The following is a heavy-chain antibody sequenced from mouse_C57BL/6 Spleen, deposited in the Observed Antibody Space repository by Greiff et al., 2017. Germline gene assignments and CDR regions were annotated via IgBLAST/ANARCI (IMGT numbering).Heavy chain of an antibody. CDR2: IRSKSNNYAT. Sequence: EVKLMESGGGLVQPKGSLKLSRAASGFSFNTYAMNWVRQAPGKGLEWVARIRSKSNNYATYYADSVKDRFTISRDDSESMLYLQMNNLKTEDTAMYYCVRQNYGGAMDYWGQGTSVTVSS. J-gene: IGHJ4*01. V-gene: IGHV10-1*01. CDR3: VRQNYGGAMDY. CDR1: GFSFNTYA. D-gene: IGHD1-1*01.